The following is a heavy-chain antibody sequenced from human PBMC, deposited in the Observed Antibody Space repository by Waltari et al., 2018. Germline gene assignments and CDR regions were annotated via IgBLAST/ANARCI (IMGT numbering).Heavy chain of an antibody. J-gene: IGHJ3*02. Sequence: EVQLVESGGGLVQPGGSLRLSCAASGFTVSSNYMSWVRQAPGKGLEWGSVIYSGGSTYYADSVKGRFTISRDNSKNTLYLQMNSLRAEDTAVYYCARDPNDSSGSGAFDIWGQGTMVTVSS. CDR3: ARDPNDSSGSGAFDI. V-gene: IGHV3-66*02. CDR1: GFTVSSNY. D-gene: IGHD3-22*01. CDR2: IYSGGST.